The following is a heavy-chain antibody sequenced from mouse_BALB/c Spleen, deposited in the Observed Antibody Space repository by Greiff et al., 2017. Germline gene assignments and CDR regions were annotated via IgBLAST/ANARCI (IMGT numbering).Heavy chain of an antibody. J-gene: IGHJ4*01. Sequence: QVQLQQSGAELMKPGASVKISCKATGYTFSSYWIEWVKQRPGHGLDWIGEILPGSGSTNYNEKFKGKATFTADTSSNTAYMQLSSLTSEDSAVYYCARKNGNYEGAMDYWGQGTSVTVSS. D-gene: IGHD2-1*01. CDR1: GYTFSSYW. V-gene: IGHV1-9*01. CDR3: ARKNGNYEGAMDY. CDR2: ILPGSGST.